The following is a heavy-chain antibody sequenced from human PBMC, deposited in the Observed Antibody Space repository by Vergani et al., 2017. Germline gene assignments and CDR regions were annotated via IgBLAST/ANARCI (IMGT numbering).Heavy chain of an antibody. V-gene: IGHV4-61*01. CDR3: ARGPDLDY. CDR2: MYYSGST. Sequence: QVQLQESGPGLVKPSETLSLTCTVSGGSIASGTYYWSWIRQPPGKGLEWIGYMYYSGSTNYNPSLKSRVTISVDTSKNQFSLKLSSVTAADTAVYYCARGPDLDYWGQGTLVTVSS. J-gene: IGHJ4*02. CDR1: GGSIASGTYY.